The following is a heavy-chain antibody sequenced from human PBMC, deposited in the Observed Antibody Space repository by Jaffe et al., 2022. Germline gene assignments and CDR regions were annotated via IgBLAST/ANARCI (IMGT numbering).Heavy chain of an antibody. Sequence: QVQLQESGPGLVKPSGTLSLTCAVSGGSISSSNWWSWIRQPPGKGLEWIGEIYHSGSTNYNPSLKSRVTISVDKSKNQFSLKLSSVTAADTAVYYCARNRLYYDSSGYYFMDAFDIWGQGTMVTVSS. D-gene: IGHD3-22*01. CDR1: GGSISSSNW. CDR3: ARNRLYYDSSGYYFMDAFDI. V-gene: IGHV4-4*02. CDR2: IYHSGST. J-gene: IGHJ3*02.